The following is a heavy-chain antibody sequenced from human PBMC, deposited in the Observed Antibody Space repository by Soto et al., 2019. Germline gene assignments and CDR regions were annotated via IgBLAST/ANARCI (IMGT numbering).Heavy chain of an antibody. CDR3: ARQQYTVVTAFDV. Sequence: QVQLKESGPGLVKPADTLSLKCTVSGGSITPYYWSWIRQTPGGGLEWIGYVSYNGNTNYNPSRKSLVSISADTSKNEFSLKLTSLTAADAAIYFCARQQYTVVTAFDVWGQGTMVAVSS. V-gene: IGHV4-59*07. CDR2: VSYNGNT. CDR1: GGSITPYY. J-gene: IGHJ3*01. D-gene: IGHD2-15*01.